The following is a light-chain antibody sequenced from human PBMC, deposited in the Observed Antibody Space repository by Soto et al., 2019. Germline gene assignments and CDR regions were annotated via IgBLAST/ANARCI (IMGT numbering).Light chain of an antibody. CDR1: QSVSSN. V-gene: IGKV3-15*01. CDR2: GAS. Sequence: EIVMTQSPATLSVPPGERATLSCRASQSVSSNLAWYQQKPGQAPRLLIYGASTRATGIPARFSGSGSGTEFTLTISSLQSEDFAVYYCQQYNNWPPVTFSQGTKVEIK. J-gene: IGKJ1*01. CDR3: QQYNNWPPVT.